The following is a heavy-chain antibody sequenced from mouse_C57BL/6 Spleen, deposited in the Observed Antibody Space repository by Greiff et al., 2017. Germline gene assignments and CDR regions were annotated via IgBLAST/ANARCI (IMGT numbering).Heavy chain of an antibody. V-gene: IGHV1-26*01. Sequence: EVQLQQSGPELVKPGASVKISCKASGYTFTDYYMNWVKQSHGKSLEWIGDINPNNGGTSYNQKFKGKATLTVDKSYSTAYMELRSLTSEDSAVYYCARKDWEYYCDYWGQGTTLTVSS. J-gene: IGHJ2*01. CDR1: GYTFTDYY. CDR2: INPNNGGT. CDR3: ARKDWEYYCDY. D-gene: IGHD4-1*01.